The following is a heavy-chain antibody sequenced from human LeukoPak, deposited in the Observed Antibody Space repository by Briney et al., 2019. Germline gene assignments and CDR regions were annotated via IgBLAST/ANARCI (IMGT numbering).Heavy chain of an antibody. V-gene: IGHV4-61*02. CDR1: GDSISSTIYY. CDR3: ARHQYQLSALDY. D-gene: IGHD2-2*01. J-gene: IGHJ4*02. Sequence: SETLSLTCTVSGDSISSTIYYWSWIRQPAGKGLEWIGRMSTSGSTSYNPSLKSRVTISVDTSKNQFSLNLNSVTAADTAVYYCARHQYQLSALDYWGQGTLVTVSS. CDR2: MSTSGST.